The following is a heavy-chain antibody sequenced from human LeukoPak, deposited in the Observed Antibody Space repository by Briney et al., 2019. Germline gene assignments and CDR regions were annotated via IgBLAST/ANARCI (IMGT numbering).Heavy chain of an antibody. CDR3: AIRVGASWDLWPYYFDY. CDR2: MNPNSGNT. CDR1: GYTFTSYG. Sequence: ASVKVSCKASGYTFTSYGINWVRQATGQGLEWMGWMNPNSGNTGYAQKFQGRVTMTRNTSISTAYMELSSLRSEDTAVYYCAIRVGASWDLWPYYFDYWGQGTLVTVSS. D-gene: IGHD1-26*01. J-gene: IGHJ4*02. V-gene: IGHV1-8*02.